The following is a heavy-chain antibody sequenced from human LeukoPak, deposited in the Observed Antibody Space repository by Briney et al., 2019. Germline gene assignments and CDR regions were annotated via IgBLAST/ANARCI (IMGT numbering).Heavy chain of an antibody. CDR1: GYSFTGYY. D-gene: IGHD1-26*01. V-gene: IGHV1-46*01. CDR2: INPSGDST. Sequence: ASVKVSCKASGYSFTGYYMHWVRQAPGQGLEWMGIINPSGDSTSYAQRFQGRVTMTRDMSTSTDYMELSSLRSEDTAVHYCARDNSVGDNAWWFDPWGQGTLVIVSS. J-gene: IGHJ5*02. CDR3: ARDNSVGDNAWWFDP.